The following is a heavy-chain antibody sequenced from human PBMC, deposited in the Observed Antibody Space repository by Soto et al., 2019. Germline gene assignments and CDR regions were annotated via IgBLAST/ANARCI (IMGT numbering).Heavy chain of an antibody. CDR2: ISKGGSNL. CDR1: GFTLSSYA. J-gene: IGHJ4*02. Sequence: GGSLRLSCAASGFTLSSYAIHWVRQAPGKGLEWVTVISKGGSNLYFADSVKGRFTISRDNSKNTLYLQMNSLRSEDTAVYYCAREVEYTSAFGISSSFDYWGQGTLVTVSS. V-gene: IGHV3-30-3*01. D-gene: IGHD6-19*01. CDR3: AREVEYTSAFGISSSFDY.